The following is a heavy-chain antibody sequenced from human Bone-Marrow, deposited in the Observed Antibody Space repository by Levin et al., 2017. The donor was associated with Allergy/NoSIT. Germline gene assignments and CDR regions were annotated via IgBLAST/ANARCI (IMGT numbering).Heavy chain of an antibody. Sequence: SQTLSLTCAVYGGSFSGYYWSWIRQPPGKGLEWIGEINHSGSTNYNPSLKSRVTISVDTSKNQFSLKLSSVTAADTAVYYCAREQDTAMVTIGYWGQGTLVTVSS. J-gene: IGHJ4*02. CDR3: AREQDTAMVTIGY. CDR1: GGSFSGYY. V-gene: IGHV4-34*01. D-gene: IGHD5-18*01. CDR2: INHSGST.